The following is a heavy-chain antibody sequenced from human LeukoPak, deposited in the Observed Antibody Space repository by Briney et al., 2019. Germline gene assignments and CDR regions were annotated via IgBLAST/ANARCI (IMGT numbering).Heavy chain of an antibody. CDR1: GFTFSSYA. CDR3: ARAVGATTPFDY. CDR2: ISYDGSNK. Sequence: GRSLRLSCAASGFTFSSYAMHWVRQAPGKGLEWVAVISYDGSNKYYADSVKGRFTISRDNAKNSLYLQMNSLRAEDTAVYYCARAVGATTPFDYWGQGTLVTVSS. D-gene: IGHD1-26*01. V-gene: IGHV3-30-3*01. J-gene: IGHJ4*02.